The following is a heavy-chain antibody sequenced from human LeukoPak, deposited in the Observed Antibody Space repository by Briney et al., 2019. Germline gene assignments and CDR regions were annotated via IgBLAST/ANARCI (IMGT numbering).Heavy chain of an antibody. J-gene: IGHJ6*04. Sequence: PVTVSCKASGGTFSSYAISWVRQAPGQGGEWMGGIIPIFGTANYAQKFQGRVTITADESTSIAYMELSSLRSEDTAVYYCAKWGDTAMAPGYYGMDVWGKGTTVTVSS. CDR3: AKWGDTAMAPGYYGMDV. D-gene: IGHD5-18*01. V-gene: IGHV1-69*13. CDR1: GGTFSSYA. CDR2: IIPIFGTA.